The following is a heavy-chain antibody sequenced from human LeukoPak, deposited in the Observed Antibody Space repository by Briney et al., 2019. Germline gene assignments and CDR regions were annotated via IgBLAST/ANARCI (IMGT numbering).Heavy chain of an antibody. J-gene: IGHJ3*02. Sequence: SETLSLTCTVSGGSISSYYWSWIRQPPGKGLEWIGYIYYSGSTNYNPSLKSRVTISVDTSKNQFSLKLSSVTAADTAAYYCARHGDWLSAFDIWGQGTMVTVSS. D-gene: IGHD3/OR15-3a*01. CDR2: IYYSGST. CDR3: ARHGDWLSAFDI. V-gene: IGHV4-59*08. CDR1: GGSISSYY.